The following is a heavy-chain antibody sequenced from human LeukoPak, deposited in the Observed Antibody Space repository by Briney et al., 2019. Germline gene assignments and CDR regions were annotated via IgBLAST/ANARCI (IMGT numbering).Heavy chain of an antibody. CDR1: GFTFSSYA. D-gene: IGHD3-9*01. CDR2: ISGSGGST. CDR3: AKGLPYDILTGYPQYYFDY. V-gene: IGHV3-23*01. Sequence: AGGSLRLSCAASGFTFSSYAMSWFRQAPGKGLEWVSAISGSGGSTYYADSVKGRFTISRDNSKNTLYLQMNSLRAEDTAVYYCAKGLPYDILTGYPQYYFDYWGQGTLVTVSS. J-gene: IGHJ4*02.